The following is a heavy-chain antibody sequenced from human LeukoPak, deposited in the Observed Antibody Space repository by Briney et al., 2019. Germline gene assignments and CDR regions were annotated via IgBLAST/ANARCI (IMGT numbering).Heavy chain of an antibody. D-gene: IGHD1-26*01. V-gene: IGHV1-18*01. CDR2: ISAYNGNT. Sequence: ASVKVSCKASGYTFTSYGISWVRQAPGQGLEWMGWISAYNGNTNYAQKLQGRVTMTTDTSTSTVYMELRSVRSEDTAVYYCARGEPQYYMDVWGKGTTVTVSS. CDR1: GYTFTSYG. CDR3: ARGEPQYYMDV. J-gene: IGHJ6*03.